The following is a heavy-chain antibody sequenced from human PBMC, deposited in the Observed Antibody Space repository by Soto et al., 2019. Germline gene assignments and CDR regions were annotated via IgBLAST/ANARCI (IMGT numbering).Heavy chain of an antibody. J-gene: IGHJ6*02. CDR3: ANDLDYGDFRGSMDV. CDR1: GFTCSSYA. Sequence: EVQLLESGGGLVQPGGSLRLSCAASGFTCSSYAMSWVRQAPGKVLEWVSAISGSGGSTYYADSVKGRFTISRDNSKNTLYLQMNSLRAEDTAVYYCANDLDYGDFRGSMDVWGQGTTVTVSS. D-gene: IGHD4-17*01. CDR2: ISGSGGST. V-gene: IGHV3-23*01.